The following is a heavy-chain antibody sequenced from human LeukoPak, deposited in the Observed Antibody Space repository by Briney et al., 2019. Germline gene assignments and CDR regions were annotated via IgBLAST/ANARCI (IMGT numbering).Heavy chain of an antibody. D-gene: IGHD4-11*01. V-gene: IGHV4-59*12. Sequence: SEALSLTCTVSGGSMRSNYWSLIRQPPGKGLEWIGNIYYSGSTNYNPSLKSRVTISIDPSKNQFSLKLSSVTAADAAVYYCAREVSTVTRNYYYYYMEVWGKGTTVTVSS. CDR3: AREVSTVTRNYYYYYMEV. CDR2: IYYSGST. J-gene: IGHJ6*03. CDR1: GGSMRSNY.